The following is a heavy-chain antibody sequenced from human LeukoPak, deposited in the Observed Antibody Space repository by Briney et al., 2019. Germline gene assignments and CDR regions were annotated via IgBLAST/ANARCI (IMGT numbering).Heavy chain of an antibody. CDR2: ISWNSGSI. J-gene: IGHJ4*02. CDR1: GFTFDDYA. V-gene: IGHV3-9*01. D-gene: IGHD5-12*01. CDR3: AKGNGYFSIVRGYDLDY. Sequence: GGSLRLSCAASGFTFDDYAMHWVRHAPGKGLEWVSGISWNSGSIGYADSVKGRFTISRDNAKNSLYLQMNSLRAEDTALYYCAKGNGYFSIVRGYDLDYWGQGTLVTVSS.